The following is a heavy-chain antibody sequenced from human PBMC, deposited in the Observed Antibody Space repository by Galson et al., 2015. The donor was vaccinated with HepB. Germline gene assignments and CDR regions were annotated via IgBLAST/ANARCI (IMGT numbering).Heavy chain of an antibody. CDR2: ISSNGGTT. CDR1: GITFSNYA. CDR3: VKDFSWGGASYFMDV. D-gene: IGHD7-27*01. V-gene: IGHV3-64D*06. J-gene: IGHJ6*03. Sequence: SLRLSCAASGITFSNYAVHWVRQAPGKGLEYVSFISSNGGTTYYADSVKGRFTISRDNSKNTLFLQMNSLRAEDTAVYHCVKDFSWGGASYFMDVWGTGTTVTVSS.